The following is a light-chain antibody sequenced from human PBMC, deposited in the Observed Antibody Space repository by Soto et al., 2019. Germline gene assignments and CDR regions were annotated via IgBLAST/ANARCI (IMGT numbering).Light chain of an antibody. Sequence: EIVLTQSPGTLSLSPGERATLSCRASQSVSSNYLAWYQQKPGQAPRLLIYGASSRATGIPDRFSGSGSGTDFNLTISRLEPEDFAVFFCQHYDSSPPTFDQGTKVEIK. J-gene: IGKJ1*01. CDR3: QHYDSSPPT. CDR2: GAS. V-gene: IGKV3-20*01. CDR1: QSVSSNY.